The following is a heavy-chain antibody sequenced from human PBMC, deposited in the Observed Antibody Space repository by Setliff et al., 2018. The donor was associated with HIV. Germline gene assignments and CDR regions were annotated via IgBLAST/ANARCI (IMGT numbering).Heavy chain of an antibody. V-gene: IGHV1-69*05. CDR2: IIPIFGTA. Sequence: SVKVSCKASGGTFSSYAFSWVRQAPGQGLEWMGGIIPIFGTANYAQKFQGRVTISTDKSTNTVYMELSSLRSEDTAVYYCAKDIPGPALNSGRIKNWCDPWGEGTLGTVSS. D-gene: IGHD6-19*01. J-gene: IGHJ5*02. CDR1: GGTFSSYA. CDR3: AKDIPGPALNSGRIKNWCDP.